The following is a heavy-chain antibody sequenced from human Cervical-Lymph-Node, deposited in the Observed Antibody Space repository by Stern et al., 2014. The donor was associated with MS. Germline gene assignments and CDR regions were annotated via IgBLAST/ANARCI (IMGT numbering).Heavy chain of an antibody. CDR2: FYWGDFQ. D-gene: IGHD2/OR15-2a*01. J-gene: IGHJ2*01. Sequence: ESGPPLVHPPPSLTLTCTFSAISLSACAVRVARLRPPPGQALVWVAFFYWGDFQGYKPFLRRRPSLTNETSQPHAGLTITSMGPVDTGTYYCASMTTGTQWYFDLWGRGTLVTVSS. CDR1: AISLSACAVR. V-gene: IGHV2-5*02. CDR3: ASMTTGTQWYFDL.